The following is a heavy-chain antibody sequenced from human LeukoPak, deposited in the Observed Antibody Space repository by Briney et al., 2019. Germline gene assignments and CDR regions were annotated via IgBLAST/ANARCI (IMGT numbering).Heavy chain of an antibody. CDR1: GFTFSNYA. CDR3: AKVTDYGSGTYYNRGFDY. D-gene: IGHD3-10*01. CDR2: IRGSGTST. J-gene: IGHJ4*02. V-gene: IGHV3-23*01. Sequence: PGGSLRLSCAASGFTFSNYAMSWVRQAPGKGLEWVSAIRGSGTSTYYADSVKGRFTISRDNSKNTLYLQMNSLGADDTAVYYCAKVTDYGSGTYYNRGFDYWGQGSLVTVSS.